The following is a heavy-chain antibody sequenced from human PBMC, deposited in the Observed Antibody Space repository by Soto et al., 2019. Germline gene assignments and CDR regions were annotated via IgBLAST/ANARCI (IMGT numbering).Heavy chain of an antibody. CDR3: ARGNSYALDV. V-gene: IGHV3-74*03. CDR2: INSDGSST. J-gene: IGHJ6*02. CDR1: DFTFSNRW. Sequence: QTGGSLRLSCVASDFTFSNRWMHWVRQVPGKGLVWVSHINSDGSSTTYADSVKGRFTISRDNAKKTVYLQMNSLRAEDTAVYFCARGNSYALDVWGQGTTVTVSS.